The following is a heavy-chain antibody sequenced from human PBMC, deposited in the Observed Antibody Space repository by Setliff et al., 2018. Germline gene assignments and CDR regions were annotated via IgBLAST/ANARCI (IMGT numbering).Heavy chain of an antibody. Sequence: PSETLSLTCTVSGDPMSSRRYYWAWIRQPAGKGLEWIGQIYTSWSTNYNPSLKSRVTISVDTSKNHFSLKLSSVTAADTAVYYCAGSTVTQVDYWGQGTLVTVSS. J-gene: IGHJ4*02. D-gene: IGHD4-17*01. V-gene: IGHV4-61*09. CDR2: IYTSWST. CDR1: GDPMSSRRYY. CDR3: AGSTVTQVDY.